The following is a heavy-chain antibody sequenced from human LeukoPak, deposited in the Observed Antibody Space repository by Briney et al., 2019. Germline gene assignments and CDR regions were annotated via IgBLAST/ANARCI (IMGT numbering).Heavy chain of an antibody. CDR3: AKGAAGTGYYFDY. J-gene: IGHJ4*02. V-gene: IGHV3-9*01. CDR2: ISWNSGSI. CDR1: GFTFDDYA. Sequence: PGGSLRLSCAASGFTFDDYAMHWVRQAPGKGLEWVSGISWNSGSIGYADSVKGRFTISRDNAKNSLYLQMNSLRAEDTALYYCAKGAAGTGYYFDYWGQGTLVTVSP. D-gene: IGHD6-13*01.